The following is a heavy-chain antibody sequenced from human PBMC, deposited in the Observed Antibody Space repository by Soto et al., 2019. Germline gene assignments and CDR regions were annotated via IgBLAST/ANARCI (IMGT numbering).Heavy chain of an antibody. V-gene: IGHV3-21*01. J-gene: IGHJ4*02. CDR1: GFTFSRYS. Sequence: GGSLRLSCAASGFTFSRYSMNWVRQAPGKGLEWVSSISSTTNYIYYADSMKGRFTASRDNAMNSVYLDINSLSAEDTAVYYCARESEDLTSNFDYWGQGTLVTVSS. CDR2: ISSTTNYI. CDR3: ARESEDLTSNFDY.